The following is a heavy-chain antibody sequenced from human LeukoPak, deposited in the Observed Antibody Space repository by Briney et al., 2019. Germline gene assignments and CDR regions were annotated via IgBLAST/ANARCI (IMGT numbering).Heavy chain of an antibody. CDR3: ARAVYALDY. Sequence: GGSLRLSCEASGFTFITYEMNWVRQAPGKGLEWVSYISSSGTTIYYADSVKGRFTISRGNAKNSLYLQMNSLRAEDTAVYYCARAVYALDYWGQGTLVTVSS. CDR1: GFTFITYE. CDR2: ISSSGTTI. J-gene: IGHJ4*02. D-gene: IGHD2-8*01. V-gene: IGHV3-48*03.